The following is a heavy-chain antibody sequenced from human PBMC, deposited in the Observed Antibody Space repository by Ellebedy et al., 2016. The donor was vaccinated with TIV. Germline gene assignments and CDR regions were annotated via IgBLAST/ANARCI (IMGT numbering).Heavy chain of an antibody. CDR2: ISYYSSYI. V-gene: IGHV3-21*01. Sequence: PGGSLRLSCAASGFTFSTFSMNWVRQAPGKGLEWVSFISYYSSYIYYADSVKGRFTISRDDAKNSLYLQLNSLGVEDTALYYCAGSLGIGPYGMDVWGQGTTVTVSS. J-gene: IGHJ6*02. CDR1: GFTFSTFS. CDR3: AGSLGIGPYGMDV. D-gene: IGHD1-26*01.